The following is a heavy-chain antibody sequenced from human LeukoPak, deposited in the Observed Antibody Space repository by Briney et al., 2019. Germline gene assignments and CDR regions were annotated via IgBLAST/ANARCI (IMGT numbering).Heavy chain of an antibody. J-gene: IGHJ4*02. V-gene: IGHV4-39*07. Sequence: SETLSLTCTVSGGSISSSSYYWGWIRQPPGKGLEWIGSIYYSGSTYYNPSLKSRVTISVDTSKNQFSLKLSSVTAADTAVYYCARDIAAASSIFDYWGKGTLVTVSS. CDR1: GGSISSSSYY. CDR2: IYYSGST. CDR3: ARDIAAASSIFDY. D-gene: IGHD6-13*01.